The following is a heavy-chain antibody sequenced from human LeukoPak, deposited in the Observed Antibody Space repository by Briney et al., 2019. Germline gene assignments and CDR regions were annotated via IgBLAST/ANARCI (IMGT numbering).Heavy chain of an antibody. Sequence: TSETLSLTCTVSGDSSDNNGFYWGWIRQPPGKGLEWIGNIYYSGSTYYNPSLKSRVTTSVDTSKNQFSLKLSSVTAADTAVYYCARGTRGSDSSFDFWGQGTLVTVSS. J-gene: IGHJ4*02. V-gene: IGHV4-39*07. D-gene: IGHD1-1*01. CDR2: IYYSGST. CDR3: ARGTRGSDSSFDF. CDR1: GDSSDNNGFY.